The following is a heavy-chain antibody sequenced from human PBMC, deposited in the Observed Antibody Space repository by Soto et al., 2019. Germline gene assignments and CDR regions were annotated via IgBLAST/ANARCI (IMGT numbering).Heavy chain of an antibody. CDR1: GFTFTRYS. CDR3: AREGALKPFSS. Sequence: PGGSLRLSCAASGFTFTRYSMNWVRQAPGKGLEWVSHISGSSIYIHYADSVRGRFTISRGNAKNSVYLQMDSLRVEDTAVYYCAREGALKPFSSWGQGALVTVSS. CDR2: ISGSSIYI. V-gene: IGHV3-21*01. J-gene: IGHJ5*02.